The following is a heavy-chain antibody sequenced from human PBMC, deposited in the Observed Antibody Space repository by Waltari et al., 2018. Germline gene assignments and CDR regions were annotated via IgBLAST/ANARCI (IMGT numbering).Heavy chain of an antibody. CDR3: ARGEGIAAAGNFDY. CDR1: GGSFSGYY. V-gene: IGHV4-34*01. Sequence: QVQLQQWGAGLLKPSETLSLTCAVYGGSFSGYYWSWIRQPPGKGLEWIGEINHSGSTNYNPSLKSRVTISVDTSKNQFSLKLSSVTAADTAVYYCARGEGIAAAGNFDYWGQGTLVTVSS. D-gene: IGHD6-13*01. J-gene: IGHJ4*02. CDR2: INHSGST.